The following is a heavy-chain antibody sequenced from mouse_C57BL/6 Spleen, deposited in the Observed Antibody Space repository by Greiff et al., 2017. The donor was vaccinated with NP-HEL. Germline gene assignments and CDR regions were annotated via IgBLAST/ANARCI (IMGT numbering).Heavy chain of an antibody. Sequence: QVQLQQSGPGLVQPSQSLSITCTVSGFSLTSYGVHWVRQSPGKGLEWLGVIWRGGSTDYNAAFISRLSIRKDNAKSQVFFKMNSLQADDTAIYCCARFHYYGSFFDYWGQGTTLTVSS. CDR3: ARFHYYGSFFDY. J-gene: IGHJ2*01. V-gene: IGHV2-2*01. D-gene: IGHD1-1*01. CDR2: IWRGGST. CDR1: GFSLTSYG.